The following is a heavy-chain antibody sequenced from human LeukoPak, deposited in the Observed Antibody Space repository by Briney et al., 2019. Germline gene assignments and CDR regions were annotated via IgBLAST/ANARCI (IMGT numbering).Heavy chain of an antibody. Sequence: PGGSLRLSCVASGFSFSSYSMNWVRQAPGKGLEWVSSIGPTGTDRYYADSVRGRFTISRDNAKNSMYLQMDSLRDEDTAVYYCATETIGRHYDYWGQGTLLTVSS. V-gene: IGHV3-21*01. CDR3: ATETIGRHYDY. J-gene: IGHJ4*02. CDR2: IGPTGTDR. D-gene: IGHD1-14*01. CDR1: GFSFSSYS.